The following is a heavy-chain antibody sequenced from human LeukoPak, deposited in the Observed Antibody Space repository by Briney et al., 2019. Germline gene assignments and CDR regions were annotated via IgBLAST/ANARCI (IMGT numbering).Heavy chain of an antibody. D-gene: IGHD5-24*01. J-gene: IGHJ4*02. CDR2: IYPADSDT. Sequence: XESLKISCKGSGYSFTNYWIGWVRQMPGKGLEWMGIIYPADSDTRYSPSLQGQVTMSADKSISAAYLQWSSLKASDTAMYYCARSGDSYNYVYWGQGTLVTVSS. V-gene: IGHV5-51*01. CDR3: ARSGDSYNYVY. CDR1: GYSFTNYW.